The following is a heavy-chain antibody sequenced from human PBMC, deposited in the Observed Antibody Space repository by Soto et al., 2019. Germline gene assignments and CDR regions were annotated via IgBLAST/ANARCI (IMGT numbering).Heavy chain of an antibody. CDR3: AALYSGSYPYYYYYGMDV. D-gene: IGHD1-26*01. V-gene: IGHV1-58*02. CDR1: GFTFTSSA. J-gene: IGHJ6*02. CDR2: IVVGSGNT. Sequence: GASVKVSCKASGFTFTSSAMQWVRQARGQRLEWIGWIVVGSGNTNYAQKFQERVTITRDMSTSTAYMELSSLRSEDTAVYYCAALYSGSYPYYYYYGMDVWGQGTTVTVSS.